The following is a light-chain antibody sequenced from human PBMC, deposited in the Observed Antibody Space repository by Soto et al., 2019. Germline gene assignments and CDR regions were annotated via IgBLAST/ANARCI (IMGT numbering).Light chain of an antibody. V-gene: IGKV3-20*01. CDR3: QQYGSSTLT. J-gene: IGKJ4*01. Sequence: PGERATLSCRASQSVSSSFLAWYQQKPGQAPRLLIYGASSRATGIPDRFSGSGSGTDFTLTISRLEPEDVAVYYCQQYGSSTLTFGGGTKVEIK. CDR1: QSVSSSF. CDR2: GAS.